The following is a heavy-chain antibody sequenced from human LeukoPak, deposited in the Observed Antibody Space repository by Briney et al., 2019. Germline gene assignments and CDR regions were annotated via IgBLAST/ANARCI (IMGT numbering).Heavy chain of an antibody. CDR2: ISWNSYTI. Sequence: GRSLRLSCAASGFIFDDYAMHWVRQAPGKGLEWVSGISWNSYTIGYADSVKGRFTISRDNSKNSLYLQMNSLRAEDTAVYYCAKDVDNGDYVVYWGQGTLVTVSS. D-gene: IGHD4-17*01. V-gene: IGHV3-9*01. J-gene: IGHJ4*02. CDR3: AKDVDNGDYVVY. CDR1: GFIFDDYA.